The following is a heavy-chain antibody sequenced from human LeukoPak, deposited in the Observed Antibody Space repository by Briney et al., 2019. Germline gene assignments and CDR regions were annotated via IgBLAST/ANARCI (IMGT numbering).Heavy chain of an antibody. Sequence: PSETLSLTCAVYGGSFSGYYWSWIRQPPGKGLEWIGEINHGGSTNYNPSLKSRVTISVDTSKNQFSLKLSSVTAADTAVYYCARAATADYWGQGTLVTVSS. CDR3: ARAATADY. D-gene: IGHD2-15*01. V-gene: IGHV4-34*01. J-gene: IGHJ4*02. CDR1: GGSFSGYY. CDR2: INHGGST.